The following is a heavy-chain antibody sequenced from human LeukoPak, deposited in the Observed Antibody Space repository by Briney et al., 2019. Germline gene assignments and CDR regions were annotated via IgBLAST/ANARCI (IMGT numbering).Heavy chain of an antibody. J-gene: IGHJ4*02. CDR2: ISGSGGSS. CDR3: AKHQNKGFDY. CDR1: GFTFASYA. V-gene: IGHV3-23*01. Sequence: GGSLRLSCAASGFTFASYAMSWVRQAPGKGLEWVSIISGSGGSSYYVDSVKGRFTISRDNSKNTLYLQMNSLRAEDAAVYYCAKHQNKGFDYWGQGTLITVSS.